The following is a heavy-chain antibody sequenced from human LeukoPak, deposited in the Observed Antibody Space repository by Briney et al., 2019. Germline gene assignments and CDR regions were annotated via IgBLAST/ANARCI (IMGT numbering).Heavy chain of an antibody. Sequence: SETLSLTCTVSGGSISSGSYYWSWIRQPAGKGLEWIGRIYTSGSTNYNPSLKSRVTISVDTSKNQFCLKLSSVSAADTAVYYCASQDYYGSGSYDYWGQGTLVTVSS. CDR1: GGSISSGSYY. J-gene: IGHJ4*02. CDR3: ASQDYYGSGSYDY. D-gene: IGHD3-10*01. CDR2: IYTSGST. V-gene: IGHV4-61*02.